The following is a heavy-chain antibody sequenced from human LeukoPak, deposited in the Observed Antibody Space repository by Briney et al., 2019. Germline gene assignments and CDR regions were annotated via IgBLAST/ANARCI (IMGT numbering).Heavy chain of an antibody. V-gene: IGHV3-30*04. Sequence: GGSLRLSCAASGFTFSSYAMHWVRQAPGKGLEWVAVISYDGSNKYYADSVKGRFTISRDNSKNTLYLQMNSLRAEDTAVYYCARSNYYQYSSGWFYYYYYMDVWGKGTTVTVTS. J-gene: IGHJ6*03. CDR3: ARSNYYQYSSGWFYYYYYMDV. CDR1: GFTFSSYA. D-gene: IGHD6-19*01. CDR2: ISYDGSNK.